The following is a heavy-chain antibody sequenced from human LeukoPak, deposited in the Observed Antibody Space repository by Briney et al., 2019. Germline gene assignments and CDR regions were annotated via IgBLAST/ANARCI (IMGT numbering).Heavy chain of an antibody. D-gene: IGHD5-18*01. CDR3: ARGLLSMDV. Sequence: PGGSLRLSCAVSGFTVSSNYMSWVRQAPGKGLEWVSIFYSSGSTYYADSVKGRFTISRDNSKNTLYLQMNSLRGEDTAVYHCARGLLSMDVWGQGTTVTVSS. J-gene: IGHJ6*02. V-gene: IGHV3-66*01. CDR1: GFTVSSNY. CDR2: FYSSGST.